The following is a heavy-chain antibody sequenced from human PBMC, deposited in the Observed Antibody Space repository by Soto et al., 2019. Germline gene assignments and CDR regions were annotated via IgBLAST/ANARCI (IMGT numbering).Heavy chain of an antibody. V-gene: IGHV1-18*01. CDR2: IKAYSGNT. D-gene: IGHD4-17*01. J-gene: IGHJ4*02. CDR1: GYTFPSST. Sequence: QVQLVQSGAEVKKPGASVKVSCKASGYTFPSSTISWLRQAPGQGLERMGWIKAYSGNTNYAQKLQGRVTMTTDTSTNTAYMELGSLTSDDTAMYYCAIADYGDDDYWGQGTLVTVSS. CDR3: AIADYGDDDY.